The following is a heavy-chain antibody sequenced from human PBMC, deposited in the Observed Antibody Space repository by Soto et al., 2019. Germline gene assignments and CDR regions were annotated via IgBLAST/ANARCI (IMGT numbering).Heavy chain of an antibody. CDR3: ARDRGWVYSSSWYPNGFDP. D-gene: IGHD6-13*01. J-gene: IGHJ5*02. V-gene: IGHV1-3*01. Sequence: ASVKVSCKASGYTFTSYAMHWVRQAPGQRLEWMGWINAGNGNTKYSQKFQGRVTITRDTSASTAYMELSSLRSEDTAVYYCARDRGWVYSSSWYPNGFDPWGQGTLVTVSS. CDR2: INAGNGNT. CDR1: GYTFTSYA.